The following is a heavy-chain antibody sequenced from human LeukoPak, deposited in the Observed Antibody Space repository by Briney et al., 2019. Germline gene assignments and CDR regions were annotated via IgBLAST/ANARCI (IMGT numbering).Heavy chain of an antibody. Sequence: GGSLRLSCAASGFTFDDYAMHWVRQAPGKGLEWVSGISWNSGSIGYADSVKGRFTISRDNAKNSLYLQMNSLRGEDTALYYCAKVEYSSGWHRFDYWGQGTLVTVSP. CDR3: AKVEYSSGWHRFDY. CDR2: ISWNSGSI. D-gene: IGHD6-19*01. V-gene: IGHV3-9*01. J-gene: IGHJ4*02. CDR1: GFTFDDYA.